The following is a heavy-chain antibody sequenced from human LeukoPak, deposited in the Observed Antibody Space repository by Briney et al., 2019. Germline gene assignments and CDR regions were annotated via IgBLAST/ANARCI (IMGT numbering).Heavy chain of an antibody. D-gene: IGHD6-19*01. J-gene: IGHJ4*02. CDR1: GGSITNYY. CDR3: ASRGSSGSLTS. CDR2: VYYIGSA. V-gene: IGHV4-59*01. Sequence: PSETLSLTCTAAGGSITNYYWTWIRQSPGKGLEWIGYVYYIGSANYNPSLKSRVTISLNTSKNQVSLNLTSVTAADSAVYYCASRGSSGSLTSWGQGTLVTVSS.